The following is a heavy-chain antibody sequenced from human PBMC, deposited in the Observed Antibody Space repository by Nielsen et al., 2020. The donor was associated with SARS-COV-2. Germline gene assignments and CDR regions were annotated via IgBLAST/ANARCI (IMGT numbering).Heavy chain of an antibody. CDR2: IYSSGTT. V-gene: IGHV4-39*01. CDR1: GGSISTSSHS. Sequence: SETLSLTCTVSGGSISTSSHSWGWIRQPPGKGLEWIGTIYSSGTTYYGPSLRSRVTISMDRFKNRFSLRLSSVTAADTATYYCATPFFSGNFPGDPFDSWGQGTLVTVSS. CDR3: ATPFFSGNFPGDPFDS. D-gene: IGHD1-26*01. J-gene: IGHJ4*02.